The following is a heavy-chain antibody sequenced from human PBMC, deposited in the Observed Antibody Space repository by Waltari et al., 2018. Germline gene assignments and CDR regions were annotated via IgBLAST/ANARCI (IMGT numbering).Heavy chain of an antibody. V-gene: IGHV3-53*01. CDR2: IYSGGST. CDR1: GFTVSSHY. CDR3: ASLVRGHYFDY. Sequence: EVQLVESGGGLLQPGASLILSCAASGFTVSSHYMSWVRKATGKGLAWVSVIYSGGSTDYADSVKGRFTNSRDKSKNTLYLQMNSLRAEDTAVDYCASLVRGHYFDYWGQGTLVTVSS. D-gene: IGHD6-6*01. J-gene: IGHJ4*02.